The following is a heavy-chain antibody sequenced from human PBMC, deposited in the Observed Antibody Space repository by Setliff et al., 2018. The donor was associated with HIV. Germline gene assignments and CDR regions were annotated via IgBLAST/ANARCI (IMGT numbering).Heavy chain of an antibody. D-gene: IGHD3-16*01. CDR3: ARSWEYRVITLGGVPTRWFDP. Sequence: TSETLSLTCTVSGGSISSHHWSWIRQPPGKGLEWIGYIYYSGSTNYNPSLKSRLTMSVDTSKNQFSLKLNSVTAADTAVYYCARSWEYRVITLGGVPTRWFDPWGQGTLVTVSS. V-gene: IGHV4-59*11. J-gene: IGHJ5*02. CDR1: GGSISSHH. CDR2: IYYSGST.